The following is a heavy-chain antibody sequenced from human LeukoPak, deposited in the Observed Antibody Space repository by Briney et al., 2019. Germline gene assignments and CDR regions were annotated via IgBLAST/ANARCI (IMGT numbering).Heavy chain of an antibody. Sequence: SETLSLTCTVSGASISSYYWSWIRQPPGKGLEWIGYVYYSGITHYNPSIKSRVTISVDTSKNQFSLKLTSVTAADTAVYYCASGPYPAAGTDHQFDYWGQGTLVTVFS. CDR3: ASGPYPAAGTDHQFDY. V-gene: IGHV4-59*01. J-gene: IGHJ4*02. CDR2: VYYSGIT. D-gene: IGHD6-13*01. CDR1: GASISSYY.